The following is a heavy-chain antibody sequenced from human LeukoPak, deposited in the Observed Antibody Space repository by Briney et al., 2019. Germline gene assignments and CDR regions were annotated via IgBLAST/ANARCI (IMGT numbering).Heavy chain of an antibody. V-gene: IGHV3-21*01. CDR1: GCTFSSYS. Sequence: GGSLRLSCAAAGCTFSSYSMNWVRQAPGKGLEWVSSISSSSSYIYYADSVKGRFTISRDNAKNSLYLQMNSLRAEDTAVYYCARELIGVVPAATNDYWGQGTLVTVSS. D-gene: IGHD2-2*01. CDR2: ISSSSSYI. CDR3: ARELIGVVPAATNDY. J-gene: IGHJ4*02.